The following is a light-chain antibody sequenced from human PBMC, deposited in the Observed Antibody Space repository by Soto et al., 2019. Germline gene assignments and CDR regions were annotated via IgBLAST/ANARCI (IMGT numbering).Light chain of an antibody. V-gene: IGLV1-36*01. J-gene: IGLJ2*01. Sequence: VLTQPPSVSEAPRQRVTISCSGSSSNVGNNAVNWYQQLPGKAPKLLIYYDDLLPSGVSDRFSGSKSGTSASLAISGLQSEDEADYYCAVWDDSLNGVVFGGGTKLTVL. CDR1: SSNVGNNA. CDR3: AVWDDSLNGVV. CDR2: YDD.